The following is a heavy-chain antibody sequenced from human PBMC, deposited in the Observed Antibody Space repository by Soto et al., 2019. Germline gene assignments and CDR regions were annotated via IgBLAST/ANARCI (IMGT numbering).Heavy chain of an antibody. CDR2: VSYDGSNK. J-gene: IGHJ4*02. D-gene: IGHD5-18*01. V-gene: IGHV3-30*18. CDR3: AKEGIELWSAFDF. CDR1: GFTFSGYG. Sequence: PGGSLRLSCAASGFTFSGYGMHWVRQAPGKGLEWVSVVSYDGSNKYYADSVKGQFTISRDNAKNTLYLHINSLRPEDTAVYYCAKEGIELWSAFDFWGQGTLVTVSS.